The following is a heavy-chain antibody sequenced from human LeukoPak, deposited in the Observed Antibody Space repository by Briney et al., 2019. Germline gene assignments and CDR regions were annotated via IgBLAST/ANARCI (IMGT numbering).Heavy chain of an antibody. D-gene: IGHD6-13*01. CDR3: AREYSSSWYGWFDP. CDR1: GYTFTSYG. V-gene: IGHV1-18*01. Sequence: GASVKVSCKASGYTFTSYGISWVRQAPGQGLEWMGWISAYNGNTNYARKLQGRVTMTTDTSTSTAYMELRSLRSDDTAVYYCAREYSSSWYGWFDPWGQGTLVTVSS. J-gene: IGHJ5*02. CDR2: ISAYNGNT.